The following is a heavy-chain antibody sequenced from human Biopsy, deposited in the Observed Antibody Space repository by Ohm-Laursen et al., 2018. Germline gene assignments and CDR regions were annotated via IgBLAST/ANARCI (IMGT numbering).Heavy chain of an antibody. CDR3: ARDRGYYSDRTVPGYFDL. V-gene: IGHV4-4*07. J-gene: IGHJ2*01. Sequence: SETLSLTCTASGGSISNYYWSWIRQPAGKGLEWIGRIYSSGSTNYNPSLQSRVTIPVDTSKNHFSLRLRSVTPADTAIYYCARDRGYYSDRTVPGYFDLWGRGTLVTVSS. D-gene: IGHD3-22*01. CDR1: GGSISNYY. CDR2: IYSSGST.